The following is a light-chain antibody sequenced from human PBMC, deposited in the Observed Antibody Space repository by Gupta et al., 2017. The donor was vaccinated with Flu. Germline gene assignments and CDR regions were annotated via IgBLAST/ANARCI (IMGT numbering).Light chain of an antibody. J-gene: IGLJ3*02. Sequence: SYELTQPPSVSVSPGQTARIPCSGYMLPNQYAYWYQKKPGQAPLMVIYEDTQRPSGIPERFSGSSSGKTVTLTISGAQAEDEADYYCQSTDSSGVLFGGGTKLTGL. CDR2: EDT. CDR3: QSTDSSGVL. V-gene: IGLV3-25*02. CDR1: MLPNQY.